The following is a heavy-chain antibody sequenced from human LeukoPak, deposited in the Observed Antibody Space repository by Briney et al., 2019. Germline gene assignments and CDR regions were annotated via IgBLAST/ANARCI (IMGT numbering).Heavy chain of an antibody. CDR1: GFTFSSYW. CDR2: IKQDGSEK. V-gene: IGHV3-7*01. CDR3: ASSSWAPYFFDY. Sequence: GGSLRLSCAASGFTFSSYWMSWVRQAPGKGLEWVANIKQDGSEKYYVDSVKGRFTISRDNAKNSLYLQMNSLRAEDTAVYYCASSSWAPYFFDYWGQGTLVTVYS. J-gene: IGHJ4*02. D-gene: IGHD6-13*01.